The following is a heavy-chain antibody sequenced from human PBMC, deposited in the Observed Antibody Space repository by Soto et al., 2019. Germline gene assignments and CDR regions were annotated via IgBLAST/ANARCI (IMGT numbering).Heavy chain of an antibody. CDR1: GFTFSNYW. D-gene: IGHD2-15*01. CDR2: INSDGSVS. J-gene: IGHJ6*03. CDR3: ARGDCVGGTCYSLAGSFYYYMDV. V-gene: IGHV3-74*01. Sequence: EVKLVESGGGLVQPGGSLRLSCAASGFTFSNYWMYWVRQAPGKGLVWVSRINSDGSVSSYADSVKGRLTISRDNVKYTLYLQMNSLRVEDTAVYYCARGDCVGGTCYSLAGSFYYYMDVWGKGTTVTVFS.